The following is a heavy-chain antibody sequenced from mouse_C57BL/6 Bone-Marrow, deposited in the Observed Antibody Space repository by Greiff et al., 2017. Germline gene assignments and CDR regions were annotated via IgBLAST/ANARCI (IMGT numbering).Heavy chain of an antibody. V-gene: IGHV14-4*01. J-gene: IGHJ2*01. D-gene: IGHD1-1*01. CDR2: IAPENGDT. CDR1: GFNIKDDY. CDR3: TNPVVADFDY. Sequence: EVQLQQSGAELVRPGASVKLSCTASGFNIKDDYMHWVKQRPEQGLEWIGWIAPENGDTAYASKFQGKATITADTSSNTAYLQLSSLTSEDTAVHYCTNPVVADFDYWGQGTTLTVSS.